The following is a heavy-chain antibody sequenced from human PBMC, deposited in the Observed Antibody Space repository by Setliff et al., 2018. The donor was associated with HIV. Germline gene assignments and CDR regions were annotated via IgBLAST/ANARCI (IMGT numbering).Heavy chain of an antibody. J-gene: IGHJ3*02. V-gene: IGHV3-21*01. CDR2: ISFGGSNT. Sequence: GGSLRLSCAASGFTFSHYTMNWVRQAPGMGLEWVSSISFGGSNTQYTDSVKGRFSISRDNAKNSLSLQMNSLGVEDTAVYYCAREDSSGYSFNIWGQGTMVTVS. CDR1: GFTFSHYT. D-gene: IGHD3-22*01. CDR3: AREDSSGYSFNI.